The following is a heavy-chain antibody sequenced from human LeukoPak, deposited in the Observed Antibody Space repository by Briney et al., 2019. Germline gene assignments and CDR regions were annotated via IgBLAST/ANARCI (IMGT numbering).Heavy chain of an antibody. J-gene: IGHJ4*02. CDR3: ARVTPYYYDSSGYVSGGNFDY. D-gene: IGHD3-22*01. CDR1: GGSISSDY. Sequence: SETLSLTCTVSGGSISSDYWSWIRQPPGKGLEWIGYIYYSGSTNYNPSLKSRVTISVDTSKNQFSLKLSSVTAADTAVYYCARVTPYYYDSSGYVSGGNFDYWGQGTLVTVSS. V-gene: IGHV4-59*01. CDR2: IYYSGST.